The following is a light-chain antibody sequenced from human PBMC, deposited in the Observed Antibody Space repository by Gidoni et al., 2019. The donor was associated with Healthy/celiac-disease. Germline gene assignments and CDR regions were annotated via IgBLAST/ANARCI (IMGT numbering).Light chain of an antibody. Sequence: SSALTQDPAVSVALGQTVRITCQGDSLRSYYASWYQQKPGQAPVLVIYGKNNRPSGIPDRFSGSSSGNTASLTITGAQAEDEADYYCNSRDSSGNWVFGGGTKLTVL. CDR2: GKN. J-gene: IGLJ3*02. CDR1: SLRSYY. V-gene: IGLV3-19*01. CDR3: NSRDSSGNWV.